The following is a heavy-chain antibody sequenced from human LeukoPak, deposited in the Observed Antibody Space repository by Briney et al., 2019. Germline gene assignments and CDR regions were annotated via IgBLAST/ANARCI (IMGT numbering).Heavy chain of an antibody. V-gene: IGHV3-21*01. J-gene: IGHJ6*02. CDR3: ARDSSGWTHGMDV. Sequence: PGGSLRLSCAASGFTFSSYSMNWVRQAPGKGLEWVSSISSSSSYIYYADSVKGRFTISRDNAKNSLYLQMNSLRAEDTAVYYCARDSSGWTHGMDVWGQGTTVTVSS. D-gene: IGHD6-19*01. CDR2: ISSSSSYI. CDR1: GFTFSSYS.